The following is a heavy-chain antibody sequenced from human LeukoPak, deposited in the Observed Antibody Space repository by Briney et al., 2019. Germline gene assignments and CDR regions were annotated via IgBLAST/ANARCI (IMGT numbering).Heavy chain of an antibody. CDR1: GCTFSSYS. J-gene: IGHJ4*02. D-gene: IGHD5-18*01. Sequence: GGSLRLSCAASGCTFSSYSMNWVRQAPGKGLERVSSISSSSSYIYYADSVKGRFTISRDNAKNSLYLQMNSLSAEDTAVYYCARGPKLGGYSYGPIDYWGQGTLVTVSS. CDR2: ISSSSSYI. V-gene: IGHV3-21*01. CDR3: ARGPKLGGYSYGPIDY.